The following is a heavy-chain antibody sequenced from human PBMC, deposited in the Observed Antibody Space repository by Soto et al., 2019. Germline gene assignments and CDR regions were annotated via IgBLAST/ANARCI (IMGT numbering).Heavy chain of an antibody. V-gene: IGHV4-39*01. Sequence: PSETLSLTCTVSGGAINTNNYYWGWVRQPPGKGLEWIGSAFYDGTTYYSPSLKSRVTISLATSRTQFSLKLNSVTAADTAVYYCARLVVVSPAANVWGQGTLVTVSS. CDR2: AFYDGTT. CDR1: GGAINTNNYY. D-gene: IGHD2-2*01. J-gene: IGHJ4*02. CDR3: ARLVVVSPAANV.